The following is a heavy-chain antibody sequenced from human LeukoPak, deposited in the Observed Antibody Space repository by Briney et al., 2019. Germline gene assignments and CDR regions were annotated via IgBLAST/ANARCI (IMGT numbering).Heavy chain of an antibody. V-gene: IGHV3-48*03. D-gene: IGHD2-15*01. J-gene: IGHJ3*02. Sequence: GGSLRLSCAASGFAFSSFEMNWVRQAPGKGLEWVSYISSRATNIYYADCVKGRFTISRYNAKNSLYLQMNSLRAEDTAVYYCAREGYCRDDTCLSYDAFDIWGQGTMVTVSS. CDR2: ISSRATNI. CDR1: GFAFSSFE. CDR3: AREGYCRDDTCLSYDAFDI.